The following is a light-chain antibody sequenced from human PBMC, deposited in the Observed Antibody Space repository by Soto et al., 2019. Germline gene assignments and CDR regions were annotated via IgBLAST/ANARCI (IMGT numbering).Light chain of an antibody. CDR1: QSISTY. J-gene: IGKJ1*01. Sequence: DIQTTQSPSSLSASVGDRVTVTCRASQSISTYLNWYQQKPGKAPNLLIYAASSLQSGVPSRFSGNGSGTDFALTISSLQPEDFASYYCQQSYNTPQTFGQGTKVDIK. CDR2: AAS. V-gene: IGKV1-39*01. CDR3: QQSYNTPQT.